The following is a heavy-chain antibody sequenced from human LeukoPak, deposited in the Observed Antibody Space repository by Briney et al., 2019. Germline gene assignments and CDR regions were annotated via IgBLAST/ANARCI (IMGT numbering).Heavy chain of an antibody. Sequence: PSETLSLTCTVSGGSISSSSYYWGWIRQPPGQGLEWIGSIYYSGSTYYNPSLKSRVTISVDTSKNQFSLKLTSVTAADTAVYYCATDGGYESGGPTFDYWGQGTLVTFSS. V-gene: IGHV4-39*01. CDR1: GGSISSSSYY. D-gene: IGHD5-12*01. J-gene: IGHJ4*02. CDR2: IYYSGST. CDR3: ATDGGYESGGPTFDY.